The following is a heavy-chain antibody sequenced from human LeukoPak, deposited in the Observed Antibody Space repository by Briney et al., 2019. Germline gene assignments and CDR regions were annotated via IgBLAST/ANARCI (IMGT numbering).Heavy chain of an antibody. D-gene: IGHD6-19*01. V-gene: IGHV4-59*11. J-gene: IGHJ4*02. CDR3: TKATQWLAFDY. CDR1: GGSISSHF. CDR2: IYNRGTT. Sequence: PSETLSLTCTVSGGSISSHFWSWMRQPPGKGLEWIGNIYNRGTTNYNPSLNSRVTMSVDTSKNQLSLQLTSVTAADTAVYYCTKATQWLAFDYWGRGTLVTDSS.